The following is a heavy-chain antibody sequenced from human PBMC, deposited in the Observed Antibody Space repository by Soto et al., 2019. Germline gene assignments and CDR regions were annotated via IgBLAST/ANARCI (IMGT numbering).Heavy chain of an antibody. CDR3: AKSPGMYYYDSSGYYHYDY. V-gene: IGHV3-23*01. Sequence: PGGSPRLSCAASGFTFSSYAMSWVRQAPGKGLEWVSAISGSGVNTYYADSVKGRFTISRDNSKNTLYLQMNSLRAEDTAVYYCAKSPGMYYYDSSGYYHYDYWGQGTLVTVSS. CDR1: GFTFSSYA. D-gene: IGHD3-22*01. J-gene: IGHJ4*02. CDR2: ISGSGVNT.